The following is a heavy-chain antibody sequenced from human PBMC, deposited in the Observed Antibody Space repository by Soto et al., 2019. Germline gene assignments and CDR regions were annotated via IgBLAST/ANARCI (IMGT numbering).Heavy chain of an antibody. CDR3: ARDFPLLRYFDWLSRGYYYYGMDV. D-gene: IGHD3-9*01. CDR1: VGSFSGYY. J-gene: IGHJ6*02. V-gene: IGHV4-34*01. CDR2: INHSGST. Sequence: SETLSLTCAFYVGSFSGYYWSCIRHPPGKWLEWIGEINHSGSTNYNPSLKSRVTISVDTSKNQFSLKLSSVTAADTAVYYCARDFPLLRYFDWLSRGYYYYGMDVWGQGNTVTV.